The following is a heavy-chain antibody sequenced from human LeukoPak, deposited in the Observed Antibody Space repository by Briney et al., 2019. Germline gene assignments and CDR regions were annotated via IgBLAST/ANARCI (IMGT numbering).Heavy chain of an antibody. D-gene: IGHD6-6*01. V-gene: IGHV4-4*09. CDR3: VRRGIAAREFDY. Sequence: SETLSLTCTVSGGSISSYYWSWIRQPPGKGLEWIGYIYTSGSTNYNPSLKSRVTISVDTSKNQFSLKLSSVTAADTAVYYCVRRGIAAREFDYWGQGTLVTVSS. CDR2: IYTSGST. CDR1: GGSISSYY. J-gene: IGHJ4*02.